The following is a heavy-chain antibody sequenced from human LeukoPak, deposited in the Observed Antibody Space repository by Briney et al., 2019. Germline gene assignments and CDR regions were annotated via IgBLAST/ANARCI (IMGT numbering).Heavy chain of an antibody. CDR2: IYYSGST. D-gene: IGHD1-26*01. V-gene: IGHV4-59*05. CDR1: GGSISGYY. Sequence: SETLSLTCTVSGGSISGYYWSWIRQPPGKGLEWIGSIYYSGSTYYNPSLKSRVTISVDTSKNQFSLKLSSVTAADTAVYYCARQDPKWGDPLDYWGQGTLVTVSS. CDR3: ARQDPKWGDPLDY. J-gene: IGHJ4*02.